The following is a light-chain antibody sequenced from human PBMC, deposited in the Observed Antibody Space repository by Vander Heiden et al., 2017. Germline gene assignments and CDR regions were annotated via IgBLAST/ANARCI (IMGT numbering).Light chain of an antibody. V-gene: IGKV1-39*01. CDR1: QSINRY. CDR3: QQSYNAPRT. J-gene: IGKJ1*01. Sequence: DNQMTQSPSSLSASVGDRVTITCRASQSINRYLNWYQQKLGKAPKLLIYAASSLQSGVPSRFSGSGSGTDFSLTISSLQPEDFATYYCQQSYNAPRTFGQGTKVEIK. CDR2: AAS.